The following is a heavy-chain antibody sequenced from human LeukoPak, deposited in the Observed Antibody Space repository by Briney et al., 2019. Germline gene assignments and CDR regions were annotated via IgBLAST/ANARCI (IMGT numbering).Heavy chain of an antibody. Sequence: GGSLRLSCAASGFSFSSYEMNWVRQAPGKGLEWVSYISGSGSIIYYADSVKGRFTVSRDNAKNSLYLQMNDLRAEDTAVYYCAREDSDYSNYDFWGQGTLVTVSS. CDR3: AREDSDYSNYDF. CDR1: GFSFSSYE. D-gene: IGHD4-11*01. V-gene: IGHV3-48*03. CDR2: ISGSGSII. J-gene: IGHJ4*02.